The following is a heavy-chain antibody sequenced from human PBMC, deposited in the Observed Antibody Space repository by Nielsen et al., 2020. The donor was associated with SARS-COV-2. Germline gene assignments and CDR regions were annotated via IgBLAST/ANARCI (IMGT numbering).Heavy chain of an antibody. D-gene: IGHD6-13*01. J-gene: IGHJ4*02. CDR1: GGSFSGYY. CDR2: IHPSGNT. CDR3: AKGTDSRKQGY. Sequence: SETLSLTCAVYGGSFSGYYWNWIRQPPGKGLGWIGEIHPSGNTNYNPSLESRVTMSLDTSKNQFSLKLSSVTAADTAVYYCAKGTDSRKQGYWGQGTLVTVSA. V-gene: IGHV4-34*01.